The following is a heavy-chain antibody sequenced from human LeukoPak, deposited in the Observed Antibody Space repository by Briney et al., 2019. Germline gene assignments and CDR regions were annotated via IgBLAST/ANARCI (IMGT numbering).Heavy chain of an antibody. CDR2: ISSAGDT. Sequence: PGGPLRLSCAASGSTFSIYDMHCVRQPTGEGVEGFSSISSAGDTFFSGSVKGRFTISREKAKNSLYLQMNSLRVGDTAVYYCVRGLPGGLDPWGQGNLVNGSS. CDR3: VRGLPGGLDP. V-gene: IGHV3-13*01. D-gene: IGHD2-15*01. CDR1: GSTFSIYD. J-gene: IGHJ5*02.